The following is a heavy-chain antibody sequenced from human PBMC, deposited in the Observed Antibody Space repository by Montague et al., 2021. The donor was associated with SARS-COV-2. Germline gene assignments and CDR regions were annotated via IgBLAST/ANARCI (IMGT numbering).Heavy chain of an antibody. CDR3: ARGGPLSYYYYGMDV. D-gene: IGHD1-14*01. V-gene: IGHV3-74*01. Sequence: SLRLSCAASGFTVNSYWLPWVRQAPGKGLVWVSRINSDGTTPTYSYSXXVLFTTSRDNAKDTLYLQMNSLRAEDTALSFCARGGPLSYYYYGMDVWGQGTTVTVSS. J-gene: IGHJ6*02. CDR1: GFTVNSYW. CDR2: INSDGTTP.